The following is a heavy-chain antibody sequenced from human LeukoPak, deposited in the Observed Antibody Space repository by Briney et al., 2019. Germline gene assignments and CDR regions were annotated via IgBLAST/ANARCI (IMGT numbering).Heavy chain of an antibody. Sequence: SETLSLTCTVSGGSISSSSYYWGWIRQPPGKGLEWIGRIYTSGSTNYNPSLKSRVTISVDTSKNQFSLKLSSVTAADTAVYYCARGVMGYYDILTGYYDYWGQGTLVTVSS. D-gene: IGHD3-9*01. CDR2: IYTSGST. J-gene: IGHJ4*02. V-gene: IGHV4-39*07. CDR1: GGSISSSSYY. CDR3: ARGVMGYYDILTGYYDY.